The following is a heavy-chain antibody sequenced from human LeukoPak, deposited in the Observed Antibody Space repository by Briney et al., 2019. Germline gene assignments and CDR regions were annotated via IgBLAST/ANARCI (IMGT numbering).Heavy chain of an antibody. CDR3: ARGRYCSADICSGGDAFDI. CDR2: IYTRGST. D-gene: IGHD2-15*01. Sequence: SETLSLTCTVYGGSINNYYWSWIRQPAGKGLEWIGRIYTRGSTNYNPSLKSRVTMSVETSKTQFSLKLSSVTAADTAVYYCARGRYCSADICSGGDAFDIWGQGTMVSVSS. CDR1: GGSINNYY. V-gene: IGHV4-4*07. J-gene: IGHJ3*02.